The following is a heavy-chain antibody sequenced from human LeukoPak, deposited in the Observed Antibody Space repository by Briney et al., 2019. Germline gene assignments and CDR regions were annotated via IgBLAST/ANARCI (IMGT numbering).Heavy chain of an antibody. Sequence: PSQTLSLTCTVSGGSISSGGYYWSWIRQHPGKGLEWIGYIYYSGSTYYNPSLKSRVTISVDTSKNQFSLKLSSVTAADTAVYYCARDRARYSSSWYGTYFDYWGQGTLATVSS. J-gene: IGHJ4*02. CDR2: IYYSGST. V-gene: IGHV4-31*03. CDR1: GGSISSGGYY. CDR3: ARDRARYSSSWYGTYFDY. D-gene: IGHD6-13*01.